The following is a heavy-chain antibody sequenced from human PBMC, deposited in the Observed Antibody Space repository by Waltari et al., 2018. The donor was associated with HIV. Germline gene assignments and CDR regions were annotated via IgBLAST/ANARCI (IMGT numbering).Heavy chain of an antibody. CDR1: GFTFSNYA. V-gene: IGHV3-30-3*01. D-gene: IGHD2-2*01. Sequence: QVQLVESGGGVVKPGRSLRLSCAASGFTFSNYAMHWVRQAPGKGLEWVAVISYDGSNKYYADSVKGRFTISRDNSKNTLYLQMNSLRAEDTAVYYCARDPQYCSSTSCSYYFDYWGQGTLVTVSS. CDR2: ISYDGSNK. CDR3: ARDPQYCSSTSCSYYFDY. J-gene: IGHJ4*02.